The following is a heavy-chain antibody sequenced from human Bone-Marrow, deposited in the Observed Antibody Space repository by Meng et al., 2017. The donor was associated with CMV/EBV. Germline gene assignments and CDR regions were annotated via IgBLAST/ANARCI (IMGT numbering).Heavy chain of an antibody. CDR3: ARDPAYCGGDCSPDAIAI. CDR1: GGSISSSSHY. D-gene: IGHD2-21*01. CDR2: IYYSGGT. J-gene: IGHJ3*02. Sequence: LETLSLTCTVSGGSISSSSHYWGWIRQPPGNGLEWIGSIYYSGGTYYNPSLKTRVTISVEKWKNQFTLKLSSVTAADTAVYYCARDPAYCGGDCSPDAIAIGGQGTRGTGSS. V-gene: IGHV4-39*06.